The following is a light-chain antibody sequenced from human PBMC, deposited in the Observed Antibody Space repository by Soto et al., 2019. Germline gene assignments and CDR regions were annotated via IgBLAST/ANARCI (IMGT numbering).Light chain of an antibody. J-gene: IGLJ1*01. CDR3: AAWDDGLNGYV. CDR1: SSNIGSNT. V-gene: IGLV1-44*01. Sequence: QSVLTQPPSASGTPGQRVTISCSGSSSNIGSNTVNWYQQLPGTAPQLLIYSNNQRPSGVPDRFSGSKTATSASLAISGLQSEDEADYYCAAWDDGLNGYVFGTGTKVTVL. CDR2: SNN.